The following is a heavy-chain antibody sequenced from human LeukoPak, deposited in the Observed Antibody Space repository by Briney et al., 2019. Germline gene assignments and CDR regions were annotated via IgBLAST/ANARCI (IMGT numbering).Heavy chain of an antibody. CDR3: ARQTVLVPPATKTSGSYWFDP. V-gene: IGHV5-51*01. D-gene: IGHD2-2*01. Sequence: GESLKISCKGSGYSFTNYWIGWVRQMPGKGLEWMGIIYPGDSDARYSPSFQGQVTISADKSINTAYLQWSSLKASDTAMYYCARQTVLVPPATKTSGSYWFDPWGQGTLVIVSS. CDR2: IYPGDSDA. CDR1: GYSFTNYW. J-gene: IGHJ5*02.